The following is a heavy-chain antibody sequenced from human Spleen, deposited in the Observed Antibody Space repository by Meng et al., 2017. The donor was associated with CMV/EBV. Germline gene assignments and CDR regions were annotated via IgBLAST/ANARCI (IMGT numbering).Heavy chain of an antibody. J-gene: IGHJ6*02. V-gene: IGHV4-39*07. Sequence: SETLSLTCTVSGGSVRTSSYYWGWIRQPPGKGLEWIGSIYYSGSTYYNPSLKSRVTISVDTSKNQFSLKLSSVTAADTAVYYCARDYCSSTSCSRNYYYYYGMDVWGQGTTVTVSS. CDR3: ARDYCSSTSCSRNYYYYYGMDV. D-gene: IGHD2-2*01. CDR2: IYYSGST. CDR1: GGSVRTSSYY.